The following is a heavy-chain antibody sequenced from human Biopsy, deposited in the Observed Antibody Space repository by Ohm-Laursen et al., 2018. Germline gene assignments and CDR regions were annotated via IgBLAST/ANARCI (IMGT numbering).Heavy chain of an antibody. Sequence: SETLSLTCTVSGGSISDSTYLWGWIRQSPGKGLEWIGNIYYSGYTDYSPSLKNRVTFSVDTSHNQLSLKLRSVTAADTAVYYCARQVDFWSGYVDYWGQGTLVAVSS. CDR3: ARQVDFWSGYVDY. J-gene: IGHJ4*02. CDR1: GGSISDSTYL. D-gene: IGHD3-3*01. V-gene: IGHV4-39*01. CDR2: IYYSGYT.